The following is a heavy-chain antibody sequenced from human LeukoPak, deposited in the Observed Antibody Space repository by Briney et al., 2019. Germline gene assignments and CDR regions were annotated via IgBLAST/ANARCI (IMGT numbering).Heavy chain of an antibody. Sequence: SETLSLTCTVSGGSISSSSYYWGWIRQPPGKGLEWIGSIYYSGSTYYNPSLKSRVTISVDTSKNQFSLKLSSVTAADTAVYYCARGRFGYYYYMDVWGKGTTVTISS. V-gene: IGHV4-39*01. CDR1: GGSISSSSYY. CDR2: IYYSGST. CDR3: ARGRFGYYYYMDV. D-gene: IGHD3-16*01. J-gene: IGHJ6*03.